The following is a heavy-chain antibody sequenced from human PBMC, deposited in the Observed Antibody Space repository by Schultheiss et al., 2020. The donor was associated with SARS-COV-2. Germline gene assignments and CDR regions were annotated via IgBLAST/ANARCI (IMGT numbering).Heavy chain of an antibody. Sequence: GGSLRLSCAASGFTFSSYSMNWVRQAPGKGLEWVSSISSSSSYIYYADSVKGRFTISRDNAKNSLYLQMNSLRAEDTAVYYCARATYGDPGYFDYWGQGTLVTVSS. V-gene: IGHV3-21*01. J-gene: IGHJ4*02. CDR1: GFTFSSYS. CDR3: ARATYGDPGYFDY. CDR2: ISSSSSYI. D-gene: IGHD4-17*01.